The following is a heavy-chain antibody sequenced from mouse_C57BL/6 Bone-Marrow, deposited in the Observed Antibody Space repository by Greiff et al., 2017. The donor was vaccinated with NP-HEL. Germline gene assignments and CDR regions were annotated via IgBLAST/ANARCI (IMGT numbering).Heavy chain of an antibody. V-gene: IGHV1-82*01. CDR1: GYAFSSSW. CDR2: IYPGDGDT. J-gene: IGHJ2*01. Sequence: VQLQESGPELVKPGASVKISCKASGYAFSSSWMNWVKQRPGKGLEWIGRIYPGDGDTNYNGKFKGKATLTADKSSSTAYMQLSSLTSEDSAVYFCAIYFDYWGQGTTLTVSS. CDR3: AIYFDY.